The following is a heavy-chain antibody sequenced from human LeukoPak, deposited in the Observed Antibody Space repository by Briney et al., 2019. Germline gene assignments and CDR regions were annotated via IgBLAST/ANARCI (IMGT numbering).Heavy chain of an antibody. Sequence: GGSLRLSCAASGFTFSSYEMNWVRQAPGKGLEWVSYISSSGSTIYYADSVKGRFTISRDNAKNSLYLQMNSLRAEDTAVYYCARGLWFGELSYFDYWGQGTLVTVSS. V-gene: IGHV3-48*03. CDR1: GFTFSSYE. CDR3: ARGLWFGELSYFDY. D-gene: IGHD3-10*01. J-gene: IGHJ4*02. CDR2: ISSSGSTI.